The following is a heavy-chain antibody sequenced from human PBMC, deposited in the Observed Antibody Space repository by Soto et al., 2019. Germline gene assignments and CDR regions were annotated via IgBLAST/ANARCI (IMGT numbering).Heavy chain of an antibody. D-gene: IGHD2-2*01. V-gene: IGHV3-33*01. CDR1: SFTFSSYC. CDR2: IWFDGSDK. Sequence: LRLSCAASSFTFSSYCMHWVRQAPGKGLEWVALIWFDGSDKYYTDSVKGRFTISRDNSKNTLYLRMNSLRAEDTAVYYCARLYCSSSSCYSVGAFDIRGQGTMVTVSS. CDR3: ARLYCSSSSCYSVGAFDI. J-gene: IGHJ3*02.